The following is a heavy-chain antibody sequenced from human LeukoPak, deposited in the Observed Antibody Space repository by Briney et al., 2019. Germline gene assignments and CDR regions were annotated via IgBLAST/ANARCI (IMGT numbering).Heavy chain of an antibody. V-gene: IGHV3-23*01. CDR2: ISGSGGST. J-gene: IGHJ6*02. D-gene: IGHD4-11*01. Sequence: PGGSLRLSCAASGFTFSSYAMSWVRQAPGKGLEWVSAISGSGGSTYYADSVKGRFTISRDNSKNTLYLQMNSLRAEDTAVYYCAKVGLHISYYYYGMDVWGQGTTVTVSS. CDR1: GFTFSSYA. CDR3: AKVGLHISYYYYGMDV.